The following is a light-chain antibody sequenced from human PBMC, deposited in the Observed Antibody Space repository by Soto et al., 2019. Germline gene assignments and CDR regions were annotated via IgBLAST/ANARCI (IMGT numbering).Light chain of an antibody. J-gene: IGKJ4*01. V-gene: IGKV1D-12*01. CDR2: AAS. CDR1: QAISSW. CDR3: QQANSFPLT. Sequence: IQMTQSPDSVSASVGDTITITCRASQAISSWIAWYQQKPGQASKILIYAASRLQGGVPLRFSGSGSGTDFTLTISSLQPEDFATYYCQQANSFPLTFGGGTRVEVK.